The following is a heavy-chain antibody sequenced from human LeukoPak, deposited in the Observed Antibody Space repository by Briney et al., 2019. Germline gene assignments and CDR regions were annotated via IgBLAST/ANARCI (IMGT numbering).Heavy chain of an antibody. J-gene: IGHJ5*02. V-gene: IGHV3-64*01. CDR3: ARGDWFDP. Sequence: QPGGSLRLSCAASGFTFSSYAMHWVRQAPGKGLEYVSAISSNGGGTYYANSVKGRFTISRDNSKNTLYLQMGSLRAEDMAVYYCARGDWFDPWGQGTLVTVSS. CDR2: ISSNGGGT. CDR1: GFTFSSYA.